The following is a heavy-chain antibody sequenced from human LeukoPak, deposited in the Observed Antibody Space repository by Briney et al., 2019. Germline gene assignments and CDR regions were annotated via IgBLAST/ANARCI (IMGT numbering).Heavy chain of an antibody. CDR2: INAGNGNT. V-gene: IGHV1-3*01. CDR1: GYTFTSYA. D-gene: IGHD6-13*01. CDR3: ARGGVLMEASSSSPQTP. Sequence: ASVKVSCKASGYTFTSYAMHWVRQAPGQRLEWMGWINAGNGNTKYSQNFQGRVTITRDTSASTAYMELSSLRSEDTAVYYCARGGVLMEASSSSPQTPWGQGTLVTVSS. J-gene: IGHJ4*02.